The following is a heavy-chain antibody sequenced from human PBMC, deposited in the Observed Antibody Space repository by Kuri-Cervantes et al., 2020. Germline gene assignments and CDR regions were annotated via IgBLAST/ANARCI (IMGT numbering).Heavy chain of an antibody. CDR2: ISGSGGST. CDR1: GFTFDDYA. J-gene: IGHJ4*02. V-gene: IGHV3-23*01. Sequence: GGSLRLSCAASGFTFDDYAMSWVRQAPGKGLEWVSAISGSGGSTYYADSVKGRFTISRDNSKNTLYLQMNSLRAEDTAVYYCVVIAVADKTDYWGQGTLVTVSS. D-gene: IGHD6-19*01. CDR3: VVIAVADKTDY.